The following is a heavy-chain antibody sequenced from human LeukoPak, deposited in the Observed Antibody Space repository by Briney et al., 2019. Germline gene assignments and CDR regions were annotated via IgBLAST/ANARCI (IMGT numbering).Heavy chain of an antibody. CDR3: ARHGIHRGSYHEGVTY. D-gene: IGHD1-26*01. V-gene: IGHV5-51*01. CDR2: IYPGDSDT. J-gene: IGHJ4*02. Sequence: GESLKISCKGSGYSFTSYWIGWVRQMPGKGLEWMGIIYPGDSDTRYSPSFQGQVTISADKSISTAYLQWSSLKASDTAMYYCARHGIHRGSYHEGVTYWGQGTLVTVSS. CDR1: GYSFTSYW.